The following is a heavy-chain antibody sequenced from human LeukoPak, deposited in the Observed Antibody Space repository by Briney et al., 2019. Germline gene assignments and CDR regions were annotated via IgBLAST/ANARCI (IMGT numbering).Heavy chain of an antibody. CDR3: ATSGEGGDHIYGMDV. Sequence: SVKVSCKASGYTFTGYYMHWVRQAPGQALEWMGWITPFNGNTNYAQKFQDRVTITRDRSMSTAYMELSSLRSEDTAMYYCATSGEGGDHIYGMDVWGQGTTVTVSS. V-gene: IGHV1-45*02. D-gene: IGHD2-21*02. CDR1: GYTFTGYY. CDR2: ITPFNGNT. J-gene: IGHJ6*02.